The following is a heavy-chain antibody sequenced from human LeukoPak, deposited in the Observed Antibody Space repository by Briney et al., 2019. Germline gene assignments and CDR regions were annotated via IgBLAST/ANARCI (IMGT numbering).Heavy chain of an antibody. CDR3: ARFGAGDSSGYYLFDY. Sequence: PSETLSLTCAVYGGSFSGYYWSWIRQPPGKGLEWIGEINHSGSTNYNPSLKSRVTISVDTSKNQFSLKLSSVTAADTAVYYCARFGAGDSSGYYLFDYWGQGTLVTVSS. J-gene: IGHJ4*02. CDR1: GGSFSGYY. D-gene: IGHD3-22*01. CDR2: INHSGST. V-gene: IGHV4-34*01.